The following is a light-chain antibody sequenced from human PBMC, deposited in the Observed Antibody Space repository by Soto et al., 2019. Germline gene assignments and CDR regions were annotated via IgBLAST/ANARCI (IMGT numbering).Light chain of an antibody. J-gene: IGKJ5*01. V-gene: IGKV3-11*01. CDR2: GAS. CDR1: ESVRSY. Sequence: EVVLAESPATLSLSPGERDTLSCMASESVRSYLAWYQQKPGQAPRLLIYGASSRATGIPDRFSGGGSGTDFTLTISRLEPEDFAVYYCQQRSNWRITFGQGTRLEIK. CDR3: QQRSNWRIT.